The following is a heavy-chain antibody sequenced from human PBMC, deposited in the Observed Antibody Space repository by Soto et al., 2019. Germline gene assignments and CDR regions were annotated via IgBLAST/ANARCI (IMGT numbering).Heavy chain of an antibody. CDR2: INHSGST. D-gene: IGHD2-8*01. V-gene: IGHV4-34*01. J-gene: IGHJ6*03. CDR1: GGSFSGDY. Sequence: PSETLSLTCAVYGGSFSGDYWSWIRQPPGKGLEWIGEINHSGSTNYNPSLKSRVTISVDTSKNQFSLKLSSVTAADTAVYYCARGGLRGMLRYYYYMDVWGKGTTVTVSS. CDR3: ARGGLRGMLRYYYYMDV.